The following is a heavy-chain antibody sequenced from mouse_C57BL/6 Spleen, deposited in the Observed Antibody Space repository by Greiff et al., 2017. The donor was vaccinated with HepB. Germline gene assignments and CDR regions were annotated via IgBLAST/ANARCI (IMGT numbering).Heavy chain of an antibody. CDR3: ARHRRGYDSYYAMDY. CDR1: GFTFSSYG. D-gene: IGHD2-2*01. Sequence: EVMLVESGGDLVKPGGSLKLSCAASGFTFSSYGMSWVRQTPDKRLEWVATISSGGSYTYYPDSVKGRFTISRDNAKNTRYLQMSSLKSEDTAMYYCARHRRGYDSYYAMDYWGQGTSVTVSS. CDR2: ISSGGSYT. J-gene: IGHJ4*01. V-gene: IGHV5-6*02.